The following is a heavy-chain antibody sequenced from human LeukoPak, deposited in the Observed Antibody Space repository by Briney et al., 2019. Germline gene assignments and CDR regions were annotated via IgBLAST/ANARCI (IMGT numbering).Heavy chain of an antibody. J-gene: IGHJ2*01. Sequence: GGSLRLSCAASGFTFSSYSMNWVRQAPGKGLEWVSSISSSSSYIYYADSVKGRFTISRDNAKNSLYLQMNSLRAEDTAVYYCARAGDYDYVWGSYRLALGFDYWGRGTLVTVSS. V-gene: IGHV3-21*01. CDR2: ISSSSSYI. CDR1: GFTFSSYS. D-gene: IGHD3-16*02. CDR3: ARAGDYDYVWGSYRLALGFDY.